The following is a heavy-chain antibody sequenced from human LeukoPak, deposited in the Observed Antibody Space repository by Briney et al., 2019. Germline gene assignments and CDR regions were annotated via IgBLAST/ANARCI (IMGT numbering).Heavy chain of an antibody. D-gene: IGHD6-19*01. J-gene: IGHJ4*02. CDR1: GFTFSSYS. CDR2: INSSSSYI. Sequence: PGGSLRLSCAASGFTFSSYSMNWVRQAPGKGLEWVSSINSSSSYIYYADSVKGRFTISRDNAKNSLYLQMNSLRAEDTAVYYCARGQWLAPFDYWGQGTLVTVSS. CDR3: ARGQWLAPFDY. V-gene: IGHV3-21*01.